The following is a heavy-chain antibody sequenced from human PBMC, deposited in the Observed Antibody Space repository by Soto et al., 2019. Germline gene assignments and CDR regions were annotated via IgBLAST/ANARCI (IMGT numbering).Heavy chain of an antibody. J-gene: IGHJ4*02. CDR3: TRPLGYYDSSGYSDY. CDR1: GFTFSGSA. Sequence: PGGSLRLSCAASGFTFSGSAMHWVRQASGKGLEWVGRIRSKANSYATAYAASVKGRFTISRDDSKNTAYLQMNSLKAEDTAVYYCTRPLGYYDSSGYSDYWGQGTLVTVPQ. D-gene: IGHD3-22*01. V-gene: IGHV3-73*01. CDR2: IRSKANSYAT.